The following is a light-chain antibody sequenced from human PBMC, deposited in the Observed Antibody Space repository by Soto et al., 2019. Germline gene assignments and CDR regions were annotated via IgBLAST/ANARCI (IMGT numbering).Light chain of an antibody. Sequence: EIVLTQSPATLSLSPGERAALSCRASQSVGTYLTWYQQKPGQAPRLLIYNAYNRATGIPARFSGSGSGTDFTLTISSLEPEDFAVYYCQQRSNWLFTFGGGTKVEIK. V-gene: IGKV3-11*01. CDR2: NAY. CDR3: QQRSNWLFT. J-gene: IGKJ4*01. CDR1: QSVGTY.